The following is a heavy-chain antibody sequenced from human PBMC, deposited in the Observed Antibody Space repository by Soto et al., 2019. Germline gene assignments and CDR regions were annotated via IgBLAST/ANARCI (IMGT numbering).Heavy chain of an antibody. CDR1: GFTFRSSG. D-gene: IGHD2-8*01. V-gene: IGHV3-33*01. Sequence: QVQLAESGGAVVQPGRSLRLSCVASGFTFRSSGMHWVRQAPGKGLEWVAVIWYDGSEKYYTDSVKGRFTISRENANNTLFLQMNRLRAEDTAVYFCVREARAYYWCPDGYFDLWGRCTLVTVSS. J-gene: IGHJ2*01. CDR2: IWYDGSEK. CDR3: VREARAYYWCPDGYFDL.